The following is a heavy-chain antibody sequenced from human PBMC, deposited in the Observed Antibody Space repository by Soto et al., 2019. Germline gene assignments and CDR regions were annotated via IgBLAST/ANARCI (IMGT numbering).Heavy chain of an antibody. D-gene: IGHD6-13*01. CDR1: GGTFSIYS. CDR3: ARGEQHRKASYYYAMDV. V-gene: IGHV1-69*01. J-gene: IGHJ6*01. Sequence: QVQLVQSGAEVKKPGSSVKVSCTASGGTFSIYSINWVRQAPGQGLEWMGGSIPIFRTANYAHKFQGRVTITADESTSTVYMELRSLRSEETAVYYCARGEQHRKASYYYAMDVWGQGTTVTVSS. CDR2: SIPIFRTA.